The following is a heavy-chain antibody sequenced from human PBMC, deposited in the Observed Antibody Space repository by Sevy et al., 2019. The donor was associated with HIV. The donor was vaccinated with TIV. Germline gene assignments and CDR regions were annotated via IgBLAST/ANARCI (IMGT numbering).Heavy chain of an antibody. V-gene: IGHV3-49*03. CDR1: GFTFGDYA. J-gene: IGHJ3*02. D-gene: IGHD3-22*01. CDR3: TRDRSSGYLVDAFDI. CDR2: IRSKAYGGTT. Sequence: GGSLRLSCTASGFTFGDYAMSWFRQAPGKGLEWVGFIRSKAYGGTTENAASVKGRFTISRDDSKRIADLQMNSLKTEDTAVYYCTRDRSSGYLVDAFDIWGQGTMVTVSS.